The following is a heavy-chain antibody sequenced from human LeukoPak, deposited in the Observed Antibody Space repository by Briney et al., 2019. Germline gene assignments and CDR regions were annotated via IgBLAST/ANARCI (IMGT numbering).Heavy chain of an antibody. D-gene: IGHD3-3*01. J-gene: IGHJ4*02. CDR1: GASIGGSNYY. Sequence: PSETLSLTCTVSGASIGGSNYYLGWVRQPPGTGLEWTGSIFYSGRTYFNPSLKRRVTISVDTSKNQFSLRLSSVTAADAAVYYCARHEEEDGRNAKTFWYWGQGTLVTVSS. CDR2: IFYSGRT. CDR3: ARHEEEDGRNAKTFWY. V-gene: IGHV4-39*01.